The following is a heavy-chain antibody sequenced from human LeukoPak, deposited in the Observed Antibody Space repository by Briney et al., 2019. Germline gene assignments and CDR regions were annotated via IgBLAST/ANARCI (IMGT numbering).Heavy chain of an antibody. CDR2: ISRNGDNT. CDR1: GFIFSNYA. CDR3: ARVGDINYFDY. J-gene: IGHJ4*02. D-gene: IGHD3-10*01. Sequence: PGGSLRLSCASSGFIFSNYAMHWVRQAPGKGLEYVSAISRNGDNTYYANSVTGRFTISRHNSKNTLWLQMGSLRADDMAMYYCARVGDINYFDYWGQGTLVTVSS. V-gene: IGHV3-64*01.